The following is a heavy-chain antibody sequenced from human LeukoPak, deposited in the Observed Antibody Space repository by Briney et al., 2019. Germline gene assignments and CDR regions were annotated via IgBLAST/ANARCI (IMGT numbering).Heavy chain of an antibody. CDR3: ARAGGSSWYVSLYY. J-gene: IGHJ4*02. V-gene: IGHV1-69*04. D-gene: IGHD6-13*01. CDR2: IIPFIGTP. Sequence: ASVTVSCKTSGGTFSNNVISWVRQAPGQGLEWMGRIIPFIGTPDYAQKFQGRVTITADKSTNTAYMKLTSLKSDDTAVYYCARAGGSSWYVSLYYWGQGTLVTVSS. CDR1: GGTFSNNV.